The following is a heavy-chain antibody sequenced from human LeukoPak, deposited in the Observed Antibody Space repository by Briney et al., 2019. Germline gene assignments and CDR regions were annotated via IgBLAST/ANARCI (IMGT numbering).Heavy chain of an antibody. Sequence: GGSLRLSCAASGFTFSSYGMHWVRQAPGKGPEWVAVISYDGSNKYYADSVKGRFTISRDNSKNTLYLQMNSLRAEDTAVYYCAKDLGKYCSSTSCYSNFDYWGQGTLVTVSS. CDR3: AKDLGKYCSSTSCYSNFDY. J-gene: IGHJ4*02. D-gene: IGHD2-2*01. V-gene: IGHV3-30*18. CDR2: ISYDGSNK. CDR1: GFTFSSYG.